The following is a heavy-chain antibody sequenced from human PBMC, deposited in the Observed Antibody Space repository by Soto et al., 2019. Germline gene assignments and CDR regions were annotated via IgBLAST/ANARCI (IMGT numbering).Heavy chain of an antibody. CDR2: VSGSNGNT. Sequence: QVQLVQSEAEVKKPGASVKVSCEASGYTFINHGISWVRQAPGQGLEWMGWVSGSNGNTKYAQKFQGRVTMTTETSTSTAHMELRNVRSDDTAVYFCARDFYPLAYYFDPWGQGTLVTVSS. CDR3: ARDFYPLAYYFDP. V-gene: IGHV1-18*04. CDR1: GYTFINHG. J-gene: IGHJ4*02.